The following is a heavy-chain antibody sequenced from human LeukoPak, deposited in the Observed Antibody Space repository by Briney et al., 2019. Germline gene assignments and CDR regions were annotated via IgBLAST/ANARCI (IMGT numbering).Heavy chain of an antibody. D-gene: IGHD5-24*01. CDR1: GGSFSGYY. V-gene: IGHV4-34*01. J-gene: IGHJ4*02. Sequence: SETLSLTCAVYGGSFSGYYWSWIRQPPGKGLECIGEIHHSGSTNYNPSLKSRVTLSVDTSKNQFSLKLSSVTAADTAVYYCARSRGWRQSHPLGYWGQGTLVTVSS. CDR3: ARSRGWRQSHPLGY. CDR2: IHHSGST.